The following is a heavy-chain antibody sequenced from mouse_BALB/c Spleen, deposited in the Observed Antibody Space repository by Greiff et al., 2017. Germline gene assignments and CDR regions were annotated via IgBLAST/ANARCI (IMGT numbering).Heavy chain of an antibody. CDR2: INPSNGRT. CDR3: ARWLADY. D-gene: IGHD2-3*01. V-gene: IGHV1S81*02. Sequence: VQLQQSGAELVKPGASVKLSCKASGYTFTSYWMHWVKQRPGQGLEWIGEINPSNGRTNYNEKFKSKATLTVDKSSSTAYMQLSSLTSEDSAVYYCARWLADYWGQGTTLTVSS. CDR1: GYTFTSYW. J-gene: IGHJ2*01.